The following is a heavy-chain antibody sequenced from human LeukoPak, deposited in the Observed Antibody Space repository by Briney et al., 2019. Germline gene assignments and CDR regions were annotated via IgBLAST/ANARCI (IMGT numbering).Heavy chain of an antibody. V-gene: IGHV1-18*01. Sequence: HRASVKVSCKASGSTFSSYAISWVRQAPGQGLEWMGWISAYNGNTNYAQKFQGRVTMTTDTSTSTAYMELTSLRSDDTAMYYCARSYYFASDPWGQGTLVTVSS. D-gene: IGHD3-10*01. CDR2: ISAYNGNT. CDR3: ARSYYFASDP. CDR1: GSTFSSYA. J-gene: IGHJ5*02.